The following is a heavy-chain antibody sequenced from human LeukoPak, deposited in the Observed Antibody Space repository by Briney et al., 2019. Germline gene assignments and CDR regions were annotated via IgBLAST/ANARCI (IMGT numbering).Heavy chain of an antibody. CDR3: ARALGYCSGGSCYQWSYYFDY. D-gene: IGHD2-15*01. CDR2: INPNSGGT. CDR1: GYTFTGYY. V-gene: IGHV1-2*02. Sequence: ASVKVSCKAFGYTFTGYYMHWVRQAPGQGLEWMGWINPNSGGTNYAQKFQGRVTMTRDTSISTAYMELSRLRSDDTAVYYCARALGYCSGGSCYQWSYYFDYWGQGTLVTVSS. J-gene: IGHJ4*02.